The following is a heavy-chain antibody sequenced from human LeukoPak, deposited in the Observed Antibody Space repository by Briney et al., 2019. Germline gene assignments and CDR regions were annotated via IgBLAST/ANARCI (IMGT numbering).Heavy chain of an antibody. V-gene: IGHV3-30*03. D-gene: IGHD3-16*01. CDR1: GFSFTSYN. CDR3: AGQHYARFDP. Sequence: SGGSLRLSCAASGFSFTSYNFHWVRQAPGRGLQWLGFISYDGNIKYEDSVKGRFTISRDNARNSLYLQMNSLRVEDTAVYYCAGQHYARFDPWGQGTLVTVSS. J-gene: IGHJ5*02. CDR2: ISYDGNIK.